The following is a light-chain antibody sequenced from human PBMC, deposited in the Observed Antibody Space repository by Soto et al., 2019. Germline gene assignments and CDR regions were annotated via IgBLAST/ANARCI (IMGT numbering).Light chain of an antibody. CDR3: QQRYNWPLT. CDR2: DAS. V-gene: IGKV3-11*01. CDR1: QSVGSY. Sequence: EIVFRQSPSTLSFSLSERATLSCRASQSVGSYLAWYQQKFGQAPRLLFYDASSRATGIPARFSGRGSATDFTLTISSLEPEDFAIYYCQQRYNWPLTFGQGTKVDIK. J-gene: IGKJ1*01.